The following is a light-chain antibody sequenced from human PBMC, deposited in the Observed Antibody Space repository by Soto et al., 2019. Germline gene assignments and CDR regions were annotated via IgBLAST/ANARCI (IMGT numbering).Light chain of an antibody. Sequence: QSALTQPASVSGSPGQSITISCTGTSSDVGGYNYVSWYQQHPGKAPKLMIYEVNNRPSGVSNRFSGSKSGNTASLTISGLQAEDEADYYCSSYTSSSTPFLFGTGTKLTVL. J-gene: IGLJ1*01. CDR3: SSYTSSSTPFL. CDR2: EVN. V-gene: IGLV2-14*01. CDR1: SSDVGGYNY.